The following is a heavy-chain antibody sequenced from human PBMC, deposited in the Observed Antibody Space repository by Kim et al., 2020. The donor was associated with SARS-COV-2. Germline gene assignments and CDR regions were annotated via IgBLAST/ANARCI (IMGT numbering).Heavy chain of an antibody. Sequence: SGSTNYNPSLKSRVTMSIDTSNKQFSRKLNSVTAVDTAVYYCARGSADSWGQGTLVTVSS. CDR2: SGST. CDR3: ARGSADS. V-gene: IGHV4-4*07. J-gene: IGHJ4*02. D-gene: IGHD2-15*01.